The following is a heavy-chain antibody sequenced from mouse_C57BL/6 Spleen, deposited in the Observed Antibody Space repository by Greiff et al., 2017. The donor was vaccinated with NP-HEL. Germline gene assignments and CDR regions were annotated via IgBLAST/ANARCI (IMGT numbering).Heavy chain of an antibody. CDR3: ARQGYYGSKGDWYFDV. J-gene: IGHJ1*03. Sequence: EVKLVESGGGLVQPGGSLKLSCAASGFTFSDYYMYWVRQTPEKRLEWVAYISNGGGSTYYPDTVKGRFTISRDNAKNTLYLQMSRLKSEDTAMYYCARQGYYGSKGDWYFDVWGTGTTVTVSS. CDR1: GFTFSDYY. D-gene: IGHD1-1*01. V-gene: IGHV5-12*01. CDR2: ISNGGGST.